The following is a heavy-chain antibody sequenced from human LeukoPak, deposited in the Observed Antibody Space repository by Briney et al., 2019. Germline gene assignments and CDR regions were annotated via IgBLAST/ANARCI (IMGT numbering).Heavy chain of an antibody. J-gene: IGHJ4*02. D-gene: IGHD3-16*01. CDR3: ARDQPGGGLDY. CDR1: GFTLSSYA. Sequence: GGSLRLSCAASGFTLSSYAMDWVGQAQGKGLEWGTFLSYDGEDEQYVDSVRGRFTSTRDNSKKTLDLQMNNLGPDDTAIYYCARDQPGGGLDYWGQGVLVAVSS. CDR2: LSYDGEDE. V-gene: IGHV3-30*04.